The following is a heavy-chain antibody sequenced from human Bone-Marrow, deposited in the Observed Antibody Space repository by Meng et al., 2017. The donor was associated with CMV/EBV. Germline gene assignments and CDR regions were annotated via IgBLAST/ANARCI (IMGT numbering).Heavy chain of an antibody. V-gene: IGHV1-18*01. J-gene: IGHJ6*02. CDR3: ARDADIVGVPAAMPVYGMDV. D-gene: IGHD2-2*01. Sequence: ASVKVSCKASGYTFTSYGISWVRQAPGQGLEWMGWISAYNGNTNYAQKLQGRVTMTTDTSTSTAYMELRSLRSDDTAVYYCARDADIVGVPAAMPVYGMDVWGQGTTVTVSS. CDR1: GYTFTSYG. CDR2: ISAYNGNT.